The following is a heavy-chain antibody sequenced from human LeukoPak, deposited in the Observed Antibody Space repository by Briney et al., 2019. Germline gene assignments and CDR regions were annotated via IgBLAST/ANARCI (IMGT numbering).Heavy chain of an antibody. Sequence: SGTLSLTCAVSGGSIGSSNWWSWVRQPPGKGLEWIGEIYHSGSTNYNPSLKSRVTISADTSKNQFSLKLSSVTAADTAVYYCARGRLISSQPFDYWGQGILVTVSS. CDR1: GGSIGSSNW. J-gene: IGHJ4*02. D-gene: IGHD6-6*01. CDR2: IYHSGST. CDR3: ARGRLISSQPFDY. V-gene: IGHV4-4*02.